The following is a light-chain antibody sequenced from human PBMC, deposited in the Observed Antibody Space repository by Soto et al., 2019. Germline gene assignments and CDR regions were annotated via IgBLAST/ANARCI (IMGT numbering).Light chain of an antibody. J-gene: IGLJ2*01. CDR2: EVS. V-gene: IGLV2-14*01. CDR1: SNDVGGYKY. Sequence: QSALTQPASVSGSPGQSITISCTGSSNDVGGYKYVSWYQQHPGKAPKLMIYEVSNRPSGISNRFSGSKPGNTASLTISGLQAEDEADYYCSSYTGSSTLVFGGGTKVTVL. CDR3: SSYTGSSTLV.